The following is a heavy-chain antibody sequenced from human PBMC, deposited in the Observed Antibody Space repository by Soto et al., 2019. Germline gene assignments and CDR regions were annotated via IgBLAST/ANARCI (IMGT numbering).Heavy chain of an antibody. CDR1: GFPFSSYA. CDR2: ISGSGGST. V-gene: IGHV3-23*01. D-gene: IGHD5-12*01. Sequence: GGSLRLSCAASGFPFSSYAMSWVRPAPGKGLEWVSAISGSGGSTYYADSVKGRFTISRDNSKNTLYLQMNSLRAEDTAVYYCAKSAGYDPHPFDYWGQGTLVTVSS. CDR3: AKSAGYDPHPFDY. J-gene: IGHJ4*02.